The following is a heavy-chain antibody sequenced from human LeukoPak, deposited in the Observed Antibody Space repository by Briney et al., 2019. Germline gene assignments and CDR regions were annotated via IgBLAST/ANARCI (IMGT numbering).Heavy chain of an antibody. CDR1: GGTFSSYT. D-gene: IGHD3-22*01. CDR2: IIPILGIA. V-gene: IGHV1-69*04. CDR3: ARDPLYDSSGYYYYYYGMDV. J-gene: IGHJ6*02. Sequence: GSSVKVSCKASGGTFSSYTISWVRQAPGQRLEWMGRIIPILGIANYAQKFQGRVTITADKSTSTAYMELSSLRSEDTAVYYCARDPLYDSSGYYYYYYGMDVWGQGTTVTVSS.